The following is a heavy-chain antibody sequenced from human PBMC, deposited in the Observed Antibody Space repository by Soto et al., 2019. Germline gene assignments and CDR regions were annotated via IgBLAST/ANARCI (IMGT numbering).Heavy chain of an antibody. CDR3: AVSEYSGYDFNWFDP. CDR2: VYYSGNS. D-gene: IGHD5-12*01. V-gene: IGHV4-39*07. Sequence: SETLSLTCSVSGGSISSSNYYWAWIRQPPGKGLEWIGSVYYSGNSDYNPSLTSRVTISVDTSKNQFSLKLSSVTAADTAVYYCAVSEYSGYDFNWFDPWGQGTLVTVSS. CDR1: GGSISSSNYY. J-gene: IGHJ5*02.